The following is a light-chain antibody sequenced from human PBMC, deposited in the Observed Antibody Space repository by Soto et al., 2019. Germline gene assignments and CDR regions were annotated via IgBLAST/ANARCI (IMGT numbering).Light chain of an antibody. J-gene: IGKJ3*01. CDR2: RAS. V-gene: IGKV1-5*03. CDR3: QHYNTYSGT. Sequence: DIQMTQSPSTLSASVGDRVSITCRASQSISTWLAWYQQKPGKAPKLLIYRASSLESGVPSRFSGSGSGTEFTLTISNLQPDDFATYYCQHYNTYSGTFGPGTKVDIK. CDR1: QSISTW.